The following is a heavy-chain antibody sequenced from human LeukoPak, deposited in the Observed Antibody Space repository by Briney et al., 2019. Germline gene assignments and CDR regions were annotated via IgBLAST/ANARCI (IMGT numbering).Heavy chain of an antibody. CDR1: GYSFTSYW. CDR3: ARVAKYFYGSGSYRPHYFDY. D-gene: IGHD3-10*01. V-gene: IGHV5-51*01. J-gene: IGHJ4*02. Sequence: GESLKISCKGSGYSFTSYWIGWVRQMPGKGLEWMGIIYPGDSDTRYSPSFQGQVTISADKSISTAYLQWSSLKASDTAMYYCARVAKYFYGSGSYRPHYFDYWGQGILVTVSP. CDR2: IYPGDSDT.